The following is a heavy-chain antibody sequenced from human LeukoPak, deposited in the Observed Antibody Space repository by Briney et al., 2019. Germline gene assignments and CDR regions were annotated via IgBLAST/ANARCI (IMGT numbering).Heavy chain of an antibody. CDR3: ARREYSSGLFDY. CDR2: IHYSGST. CDR1: GLTFSSHW. V-gene: IGHV4-4*02. J-gene: IGHJ4*02. Sequence: TSGGSLRLSCAASGLTFSSHWMHWVRQAPGKGLEWIGEIHYSGSTNYNPSLKSRVTISVDKSKNQISLKLTSVTAADTAVYYCARREYSSGLFDYWGQGTLVTVSS. D-gene: IGHD6-19*01.